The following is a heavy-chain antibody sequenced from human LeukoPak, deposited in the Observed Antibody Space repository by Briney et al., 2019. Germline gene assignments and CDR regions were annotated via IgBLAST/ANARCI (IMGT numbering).Heavy chain of an antibody. CDR2: MSFDGRNI. Sequence: GGSLTLSCAVSGFTVSTSAVHWVRQAPGKGLEWVAVMSFDGRNIYYAHSVEGPFTVSSDTTKHTLYLQMPNLTTEDTAIYYCATGALPLGFLELIRRGNYFCNYMGVWGKGTMVVVSS. CDR1: GFTVSTSA. CDR3: ATGALPLGFLELIRRGNYFCNYMGV. V-gene: IGHV3-30*04. D-gene: IGHD3-3*02. J-gene: IGHJ6*03.